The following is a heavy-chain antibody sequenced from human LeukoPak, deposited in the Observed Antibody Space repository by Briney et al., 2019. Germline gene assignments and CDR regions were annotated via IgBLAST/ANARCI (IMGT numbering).Heavy chain of an antibody. V-gene: IGHV1-2*04. D-gene: IGHD4-17*01. CDR3: ARPPPATETTHGYYHYNGMDV. Sequence: ASVKVSCKASGYTFTGYYMHWVRQAPGQGLEWMGWINPNSGGTNYAQKFQGWVTMTRDTSISTAYMELSRLRSDDTAVYYCARPPPATETTHGYYHYNGMDVWGQGTTVTVSS. CDR2: INPNSGGT. CDR1: GYTFTGYY. J-gene: IGHJ6*02.